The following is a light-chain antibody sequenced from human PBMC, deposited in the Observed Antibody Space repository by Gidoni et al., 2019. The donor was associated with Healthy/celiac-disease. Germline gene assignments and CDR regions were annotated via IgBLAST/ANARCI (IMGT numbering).Light chain of an antibody. CDR2: VAS. CDR3: QQSNNWPSWT. Sequence: EIVMTQSPATLSVSPGERATISCRASQSVRSNLAWYQQKPGQAPRLLIYVASTRATGIPARFSGSESGTEFTLTIRSLQSEYFAFYYCQQSNNWPSWTFGQGTKVEIK. J-gene: IGKJ1*01. CDR1: QSVRSN. V-gene: IGKV3-15*01.